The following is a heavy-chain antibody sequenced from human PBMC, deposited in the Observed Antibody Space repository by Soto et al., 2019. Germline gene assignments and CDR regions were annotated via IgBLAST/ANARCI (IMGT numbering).Heavy chain of an antibody. CDR3: ARDCITIFGGYYYYYGMDV. D-gene: IGHD3-3*01. V-gene: IGHV1-46*01. J-gene: IGHJ6*02. Sequence: GASVKVSCKASGYTFTSYYMHWVRQAPGHGLEWMGIINPSGGSTSYAQKFQGRVTMTRDTSTSTVYMELSSLRSEDTAVYYCARDCITIFGGYYYYYGMDVWGQGTTVTVSS. CDR2: INPSGGST. CDR1: GYTFTSYY.